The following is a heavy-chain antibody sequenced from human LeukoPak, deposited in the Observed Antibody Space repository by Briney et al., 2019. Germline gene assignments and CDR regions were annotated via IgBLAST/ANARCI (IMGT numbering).Heavy chain of an antibody. D-gene: IGHD1-26*01. CDR2: INPNSGGT. CDR3: ARGPTWELLGVYFDY. V-gene: IGHV1-2*02. J-gene: IGHJ4*02. CDR1: GYTFTSYG. Sequence: ASVTVSCKASGYTFTSYGISWVRQAPGQGLEWMGLINPNSGGTNYAQKFQGRVTMTRDTSISTAYMELSRLRSDDTAVYYCARGPTWELLGVYFDYWGQGTLVTVSS.